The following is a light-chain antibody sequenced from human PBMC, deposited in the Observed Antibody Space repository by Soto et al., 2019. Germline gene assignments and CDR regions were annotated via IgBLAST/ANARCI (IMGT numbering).Light chain of an antibody. CDR1: QNIDIF. CDR3: QQSYSAPPLT. Sequence: DIQMTQSPSSLSASVGARVPITCRASQNIDIFLSWYHQKPGRAPNLLIYGASTLQNGVPSRFSGSGSGTDFSLTISSLQPEDFGTYYCQQSYSAPPLTFGAGTKVDIK. J-gene: IGKJ4*01. V-gene: IGKV1-39*01. CDR2: GAS.